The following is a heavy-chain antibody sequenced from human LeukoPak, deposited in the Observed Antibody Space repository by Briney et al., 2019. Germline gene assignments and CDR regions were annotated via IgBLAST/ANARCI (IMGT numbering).Heavy chain of an antibody. CDR2: MNPNSGNT. CDR3: ARGAVTMVRGVSLGTFDI. CDR1: GYTFTSYD. J-gene: IGHJ3*02. V-gene: IGHV1-8*01. D-gene: IGHD3-10*01. Sequence: ASVKISCKASGYTFTSYDINWVRQATGQGLEWMGWMNPNSGNTGYAQKFQGRVTITADESTSTAYMELSSLRSEDTAVYYCARGAVTMVRGVSLGTFDIWGQGTMVTVSS.